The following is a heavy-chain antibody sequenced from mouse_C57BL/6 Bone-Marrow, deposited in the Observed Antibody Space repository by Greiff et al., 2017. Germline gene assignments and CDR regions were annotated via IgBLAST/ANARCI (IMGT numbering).Heavy chain of an antibody. V-gene: IGHV5-4*01. CDR2: ISDGGSYT. D-gene: IGHD2-2*01. CDR1: GFTFSSYA. J-gene: IGHJ2*01. Sequence: EVQLVESGGGLVKPGGSLKLSCAASGFTFSSYAMSWVRQTPEKRLEWVATISDGGSYTYYPDNVKGRFTISRDNAKNNLYLQMSHLKSEDTAMYYCASAGEWLPHYFDYWGQGTTLTVSS. CDR3: ASAGEWLPHYFDY.